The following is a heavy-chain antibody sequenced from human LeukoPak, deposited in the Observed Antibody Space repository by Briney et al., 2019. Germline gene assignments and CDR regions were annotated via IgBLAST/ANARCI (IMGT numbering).Heavy chain of an antibody. J-gene: IGHJ4*02. CDR3: ASKGAHSSGYYFYEY. Sequence: GGSLRLSCAASGFTVSSNHMSWVRQAPGKGLEWVSVIYSGGSTYYADSVKGRFTISRDNSKNTLYLQMNSLRAEDTAVYYCASKGAHSSGYYFYEYWGQGTLVTVSS. CDR1: GFTVSSNH. D-gene: IGHD3-22*01. CDR2: IYSGGST. V-gene: IGHV3-53*01.